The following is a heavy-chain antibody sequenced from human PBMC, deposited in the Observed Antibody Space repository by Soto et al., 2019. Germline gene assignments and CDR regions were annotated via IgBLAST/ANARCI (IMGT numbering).Heavy chain of an antibody. Sequence: GGSISSNYWSWIRQPPGKGLEYIGYIHYSGSTNYNRSLKSRVTISLDTSKNQFSLKLSSVTAADTAVYYCARHSTGLDVWGKGTTVTVSS. CDR1: GGSISSNY. J-gene: IGHJ6*04. CDR3: ARHSTGLDV. V-gene: IGHV4-59*08. CDR2: IHYSGST. D-gene: IGHD3-9*01.